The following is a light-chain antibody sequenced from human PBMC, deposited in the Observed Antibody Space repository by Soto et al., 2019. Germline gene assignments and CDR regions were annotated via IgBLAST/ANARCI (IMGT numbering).Light chain of an antibody. J-gene: IGLJ1*01. V-gene: IGLV2-14*01. CDR3: ISYTVSRSYV. CDR1: SSDIGAYDH. Sequence: ALTQPASVSGSPGQSITISCSGTSSDIGAYDHVAWFQQFPGKTPKLMIYSVSNRPSGVSYRFSGSKSGNTASLTISGLQAEDEADYYCISYTVSRSYVFGTGTKVTVL. CDR2: SVS.